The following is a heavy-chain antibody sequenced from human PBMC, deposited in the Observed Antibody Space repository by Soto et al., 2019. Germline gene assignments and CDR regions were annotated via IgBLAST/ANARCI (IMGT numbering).Heavy chain of an antibody. CDR1: GYTFTSYD. CDR3: ATSYGSGYRAFDY. Sequence: ASVKVSCKASGYTFTSYDINWVRQATGQGLEWMGWINPNPGYTDYAQKFQDRVTMTANKSTSTAYMELRSLRSEDTAFYYCATSYGSGYRAFDYWGQGALVTVSS. CDR2: INPNPGYT. J-gene: IGHJ4*02. V-gene: IGHV1-8*01. D-gene: IGHD3-10*01.